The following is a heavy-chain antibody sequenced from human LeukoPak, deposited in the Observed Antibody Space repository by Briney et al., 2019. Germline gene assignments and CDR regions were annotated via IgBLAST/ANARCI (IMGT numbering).Heavy chain of an antibody. CDR3: ARYGLPPSGWYGGPIDY. V-gene: IGHV1-18*01. CDR1: GYTFTSYG. D-gene: IGHD6-19*01. Sequence: GASVKVSCKASGYTFTSYGISWVRQAPGQGLEWMGWISAYNGNTNYAQKLQGRVTMTTDTSTSTAYMELRSLRSDDTAAYYCARYGLPPSGWYGGPIDYWGQGTLVTVSS. J-gene: IGHJ4*02. CDR2: ISAYNGNT.